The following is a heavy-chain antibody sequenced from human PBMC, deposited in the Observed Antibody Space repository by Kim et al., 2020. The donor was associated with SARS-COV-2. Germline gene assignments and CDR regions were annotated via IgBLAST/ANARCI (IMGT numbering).Heavy chain of an antibody. CDR2: IIPIFGTA. V-gene: IGHV1-69*13. Sequence: SVKVSCKASVGTFRSYAISWVRQAPGQGLEWMGGIIPIFGTANYAQKFQGRVTITADESTSTAYMELSSLRSEDTAVYYGARERRKFVVVAATGYFDDWGQGTLVTVSS. CDR1: VGTFRSYA. J-gene: IGHJ4*02. CDR3: ARERRKFVVVAATGYFDD. D-gene: IGHD2-15*01.